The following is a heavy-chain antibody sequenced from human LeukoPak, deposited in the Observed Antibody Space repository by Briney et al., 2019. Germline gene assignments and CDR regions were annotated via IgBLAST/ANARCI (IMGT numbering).Heavy chain of an antibody. J-gene: IGHJ4*02. D-gene: IGHD2/OR15-2a*01. CDR3: ARDARGFLRFDY. CDR1: GDSMRNYY. Sequence: ASETLSLTCSVSGDSMRNYYWSWIQQPPGKGLEWIGYIYYSGSTNYNPSLKSRVTISVDTSKDQFSLKLTSVTATDTAMYCCARDARGFLRFDYWGQGTLVTVSS. CDR2: IYYSGST. V-gene: IGHV4-59*01.